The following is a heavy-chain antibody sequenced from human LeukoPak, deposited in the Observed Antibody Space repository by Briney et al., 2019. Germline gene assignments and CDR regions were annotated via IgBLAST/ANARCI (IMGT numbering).Heavy chain of an antibody. CDR3: AKRGKWGGDAFDI. V-gene: IGHV6-1*01. Sequence: SQTLSLTCALSGDSVSSNSAAWNWIRQSPSRGLEWLGITYYRSKWYSDYAVSVKSRITINPDTSNNRFSLQLNSVTPEDTAVYYCAKRGKWGGDAFDIWGQGTMVTVSS. CDR2: TYYRSKWYS. CDR1: GDSVSSNSAA. J-gene: IGHJ3*02. D-gene: IGHD1-26*01.